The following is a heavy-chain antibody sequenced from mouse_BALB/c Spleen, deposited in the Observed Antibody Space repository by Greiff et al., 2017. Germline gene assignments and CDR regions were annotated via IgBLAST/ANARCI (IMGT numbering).Heavy chain of an antibody. J-gene: IGHJ3*01. V-gene: IGHV2-2*02. CDR2: IWSGGST. Sequence: VMLVESGPGLVQPSQSLSITCTVSGFSLTSYGVHWVRQSPGKGLEWLGVIWSGGSTDYNAAFISRLSISKDNSKSQVFFKMNSLQANDTAIYYCARNEGYGNFFAYWGQGTLVTVSA. CDR1: GFSLTSYG. D-gene: IGHD2-10*02. CDR3: ARNEGYGNFFAY.